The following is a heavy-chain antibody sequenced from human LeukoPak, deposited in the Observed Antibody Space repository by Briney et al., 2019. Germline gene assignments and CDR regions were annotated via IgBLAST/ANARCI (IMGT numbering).Heavy chain of an antibody. CDR1: GGSFSGYY. CDR3: ARGGYSYGLSRSIQVSLDYYMDV. Sequence: SETLSLTCAVYGGSFSGYYWSWIRQPPGKGLEWIGEINHSGSTNYNPSLKSRVTISVDTSKNQFSLKLSSVTAADTAVYYCARGGYSYGLSRSIQVSLDYYMDVWGKGTTVTVSS. V-gene: IGHV4-34*01. J-gene: IGHJ6*03. CDR2: INHSGST. D-gene: IGHD5-18*01.